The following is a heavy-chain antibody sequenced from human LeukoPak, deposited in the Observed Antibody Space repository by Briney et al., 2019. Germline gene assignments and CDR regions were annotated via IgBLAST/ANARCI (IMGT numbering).Heavy chain of an antibody. D-gene: IGHD3-22*01. CDR2: INSDGSST. Sequence: GGSLRLSCAASGFTFSSYWMHWVRQAPGKGLVWVSRINSDGSSTTYADSVKGRFTISRDNAKNSLYLQMNSLRAEDTAVYYCARDSPQTYYYDSSGWTSFDPWGQGTLVTVSS. V-gene: IGHV3-74*01. CDR1: GFTFSSYW. J-gene: IGHJ5*02. CDR3: ARDSPQTYYYDSSGWTSFDP.